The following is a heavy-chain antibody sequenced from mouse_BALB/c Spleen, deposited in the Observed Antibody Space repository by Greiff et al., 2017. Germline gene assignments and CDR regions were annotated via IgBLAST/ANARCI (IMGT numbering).Heavy chain of an antibody. J-gene: IGHJ4*01. CDR2: IRNKANGYTT. CDR3: ARDRATGDAMDY. V-gene: IGHV7-3*02. CDR1: GFTFTDYY. Sequence: EVMLVESGGGLVQPGGSLRLSCATSGFTFTDYYMSWVRQPPGKALEWLGFIRNKANGYTTEYSASVKGRFTISRDNSQSILYLQMNTLRAEDSATYYGARDRATGDAMDYWGQGTSVTVSS.